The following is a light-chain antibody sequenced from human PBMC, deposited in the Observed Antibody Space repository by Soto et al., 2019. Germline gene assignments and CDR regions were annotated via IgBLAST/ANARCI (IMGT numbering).Light chain of an antibody. CDR3: QQYNNWPPRT. CDR2: GAS. V-gene: IGKV3-15*01. J-gene: IGKJ2*01. CDR1: QSISNS. Sequence: EIVMTQSPASLSVSPGETATLSCRASQSISNSLAWYQQKPGQAPCLLIYGASTRATGIPARFSGSGSGTDFTLTISSLQSEDSALYYCQQYNNWPPRTCGQGTKLEIK.